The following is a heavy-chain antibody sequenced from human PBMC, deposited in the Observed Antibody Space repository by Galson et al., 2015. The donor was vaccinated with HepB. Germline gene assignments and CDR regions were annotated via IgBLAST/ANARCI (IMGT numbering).Heavy chain of an antibody. CDR3: ASAACTYTTSCSPDFP. Sequence: SVTVSCKASGSTFTSYYIHWVRQVPGQGLEWMGWINPHSGGTNYAQKFQGRVTMTRDTSISTAYMELSSLRSDDTAVYYCASAACTYTTSCSPDFPWGQGTLVTVSS. J-gene: IGHJ5*02. CDR2: INPHSGGT. CDR1: GSTFTSYY. D-gene: IGHD3-16*01. V-gene: IGHV1-2*02.